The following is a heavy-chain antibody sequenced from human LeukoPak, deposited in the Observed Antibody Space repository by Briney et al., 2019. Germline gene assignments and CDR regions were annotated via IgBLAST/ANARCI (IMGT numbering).Heavy chain of an antibody. CDR3: ARDPGYSSPRGDY. CDR1: GYTLTELS. V-gene: IGHV1-2*02. J-gene: IGHJ4*02. D-gene: IGHD5-18*01. Sequence: GASVKVSCKVSGYTLTELSMHWVRQAPGQGLEWMGWINPNSGGTNYAQKFQGRVTMTRDTSISTAYMELSRLRSDDTAVYYCARDPGYSSPRGDYWGQGTLVTVSS. CDR2: INPNSGGT.